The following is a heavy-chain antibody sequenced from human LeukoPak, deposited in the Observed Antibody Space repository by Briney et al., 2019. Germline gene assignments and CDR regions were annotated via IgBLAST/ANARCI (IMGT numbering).Heavy chain of an antibody. Sequence: PGGSLRLSCAASGFTFSSYSMNWVRQAPGKGLEWVSSISSSSSYIYYADSVKGRFTISRDNAKNSLYLQMNSLRAEDTAVYYCARSGVAPQRAPLNHPTDYYGMDVWGQGTTVTVSS. CDR2: ISSSSSYI. CDR1: GFTFSSYS. CDR3: ARSGVAPQRAPLNHPTDYYGMDV. D-gene: IGHD1-14*01. J-gene: IGHJ6*02. V-gene: IGHV3-21*01.